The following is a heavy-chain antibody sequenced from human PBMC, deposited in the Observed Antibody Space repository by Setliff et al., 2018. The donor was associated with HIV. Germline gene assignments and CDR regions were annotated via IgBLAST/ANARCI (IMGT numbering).Heavy chain of an antibody. CDR1: GGSFSNYY. V-gene: IGHV4-34*01. CDR3: ASFFVTTVTNQDY. J-gene: IGHJ4*02. Sequence: PSETLSLTCTVYGGSFSNYYTNWIRQPPGKGLEWIGELSPSGTTRSNPSLQSRATISLDASNNQFSLKLTSVTAADTAMYYCASFFVTTVTNQDYWGQGTMVTVSS. D-gene: IGHD4-17*01. CDR2: LSPSGTT.